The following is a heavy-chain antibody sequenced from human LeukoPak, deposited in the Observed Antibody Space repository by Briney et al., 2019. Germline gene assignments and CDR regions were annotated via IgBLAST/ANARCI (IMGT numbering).Heavy chain of an antibody. CDR2: IYYSGST. D-gene: IGHD2-2*01. J-gene: IGHJ5*02. CDR1: GGSISSYY. V-gene: IGHV4-59*01. Sequence: SETLSLTCTVSGGSISSYYWSWIRQPPGKGLEWIGYIYYSGSTNYNPSLKSRVTISVDTSKNQFSLKLSSVTAADTAVYYCARGTQVVPAAMGWFDPWGQGTLVTVSS. CDR3: ARGTQVVPAAMGWFDP.